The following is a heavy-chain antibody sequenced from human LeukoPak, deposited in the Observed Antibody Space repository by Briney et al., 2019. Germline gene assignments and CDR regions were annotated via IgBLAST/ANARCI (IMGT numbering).Heavy chain of an antibody. CDR2: IKQDGNEK. Sequence: GGSLRLSCAASGFTFSGYWMNWVRQAPGKGLEWVANIKQDGNEKYYVNSVKGRFTISRDNAKNSLFLQMNSLRVEDTAVYYCARTGLGLYSFDYWGQGTLVTVSS. V-gene: IGHV3-7*01. D-gene: IGHD3/OR15-3a*01. J-gene: IGHJ4*02. CDR3: ARTGLGLYSFDY. CDR1: GFTFSGYW.